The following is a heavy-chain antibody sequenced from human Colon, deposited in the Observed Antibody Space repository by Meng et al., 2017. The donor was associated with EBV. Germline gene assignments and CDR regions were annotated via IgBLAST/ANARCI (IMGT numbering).Heavy chain of an antibody. V-gene: IGHV2-5*02. CDR1: GFSLSTCAGG. J-gene: IGHJ4*02. CDR3: DHRMGRRAARVFDY. Sequence: QVSLTELGQTLVKPKQTLALTCTFSGFSLSTCAGGVGWIPQPPGKALDWLARSYWDDDKHYSQSLRIRLTITKDTAKHTVVLKMTNINPGDTATDYCDHRMGRRAARVFDYWGQGTLVTVAS. D-gene: IGHD6-6*01. CDR2: SYWDDDK.